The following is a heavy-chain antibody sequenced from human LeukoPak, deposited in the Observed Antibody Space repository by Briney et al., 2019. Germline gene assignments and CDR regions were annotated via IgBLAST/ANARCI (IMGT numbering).Heavy chain of an antibody. V-gene: IGHV4-34*01. CDR1: GFTFSDYY. Sequence: GSLRLSCAASGFTFSDYYMSWIRQPPGKGLEWIGEINHSGSTNYNPSLKSRVTISVDTSKNQFSLKLSSVTAADTAVYYCARGSSDFWSPAYYYGMDVWGQGTTVTVSS. CDR2: INHSGST. D-gene: IGHD3-3*01. CDR3: ARGSSDFWSPAYYYGMDV. J-gene: IGHJ6*02.